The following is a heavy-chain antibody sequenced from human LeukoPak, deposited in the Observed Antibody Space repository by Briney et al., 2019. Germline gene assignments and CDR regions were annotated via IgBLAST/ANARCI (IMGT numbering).Heavy chain of an antibody. CDR2: VYPGDSDT. Sequence: GESLKILCKGSGYSFTSYWIGWVRQMPGKSLEWMGIVYPGDSDTRYSPSVQGQVTISADKSISTAYLQWSSLKASDTAMYYCARQYSSGWSPRYGMDVWGQGTTVSVSS. CDR3: ARQYSSGWSPRYGMDV. CDR1: GYSFTSYW. J-gene: IGHJ6*02. V-gene: IGHV5-51*01. D-gene: IGHD6-19*01.